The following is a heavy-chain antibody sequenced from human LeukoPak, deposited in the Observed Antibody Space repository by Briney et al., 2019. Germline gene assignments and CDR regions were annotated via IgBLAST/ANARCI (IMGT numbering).Heavy chain of an antibody. J-gene: IGHJ4*02. CDR2: VRSKADYYAT. CDR1: GFTVRGSS. V-gene: IGHV3-73*01. CDR3: ATFDWGSSPN. Sequence: GGSLRLSCAASGFTVRGSSLHWVRQASRKGQERVVRVRSKADYYATAYSASVQGRFTVSRDDSTNTAYLQMNSLKPEDTAIYYCATFDWGSSPNWGQGSRVTVSS. D-gene: IGHD3-9*01.